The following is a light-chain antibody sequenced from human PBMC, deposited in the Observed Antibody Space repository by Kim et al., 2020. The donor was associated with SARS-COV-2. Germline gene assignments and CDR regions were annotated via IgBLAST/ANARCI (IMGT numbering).Light chain of an antibody. CDR1: SSDVGGYNY. Sequence: QSALTQPPSASGSPGQSVTISCTGTSSDVGGYNYVSWYQQHPGKAPKLMIYEVTKRPSGVPDRFSGSRSGSTASLSVSGLQAEDEADYYCSSYADNDNFVFGTGTKVTVL. V-gene: IGLV2-8*01. J-gene: IGLJ1*01. CDR3: SSYADNDNFV. CDR2: EVT.